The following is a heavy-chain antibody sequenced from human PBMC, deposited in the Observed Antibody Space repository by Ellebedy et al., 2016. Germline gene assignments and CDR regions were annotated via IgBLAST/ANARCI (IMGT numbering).Heavy chain of an antibody. CDR1: GGPFSGYY. V-gene: IGHV4-34*09. D-gene: IGHD6-13*01. CDR3: ASEYSSSLIYLDY. Sequence: SETLSLTCAVYGGPFSGYYWNWIRQPPGKGLEWIGYIYYSGSTYYNPSLRSRVTISVDTSKNHFSLKLSSVTAADTAVYYCASEYSSSLIYLDYWGQGILVTVSS. CDR2: IYYSGST. J-gene: IGHJ4*02.